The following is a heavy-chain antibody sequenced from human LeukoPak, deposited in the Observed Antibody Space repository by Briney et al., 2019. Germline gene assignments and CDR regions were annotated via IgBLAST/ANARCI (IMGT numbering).Heavy chain of an antibody. J-gene: IGHJ4*02. Sequence: ASVKVSCKASGYTFPSYFMHWVRQAPGQGLEWMGIINPTGGSTTYAQKFQGRVTMTRDTSTSTVYMELSSLRSDDAAVYYCARTASRRFDYWGQGTLVTVSS. CDR3: ARTASRRFDY. CDR1: GYTFPSYF. D-gene: IGHD6-6*01. CDR2: INPTGGST. V-gene: IGHV1-46*01.